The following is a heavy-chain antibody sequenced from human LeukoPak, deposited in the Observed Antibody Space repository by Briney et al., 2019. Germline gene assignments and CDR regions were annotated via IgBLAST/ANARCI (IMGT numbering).Heavy chain of an antibody. V-gene: IGHV3-30*18. J-gene: IGHJ4*02. Sequence: GSLRLSCAASGFTFSSYGMHWVRQAPGKGLEWVAVISYDGSNKYYADSVEGRFTISRDNSKNTLYLQMNSLRAEDTAVYYCAKVASGSYGSQFDYWGQGTLVTVSS. CDR3: AKVASGSYGSQFDY. D-gene: IGHD3-10*01. CDR1: GFTFSSYG. CDR2: ISYDGSNK.